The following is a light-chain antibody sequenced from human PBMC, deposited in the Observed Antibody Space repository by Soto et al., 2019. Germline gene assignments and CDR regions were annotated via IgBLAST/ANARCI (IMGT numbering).Light chain of an antibody. V-gene: IGKV1-9*01. CDR1: QGISSY. CDR2: AAS. J-gene: IGKJ4*01. Sequence: IQLTQSPSSLSASVGDRVTITCRASQGISSYLAWYQQKPGKAPKLLIYAASTLQSGVPSRFSGSESGTDFTLTISSLQPEDFATYYCQQLNSYPPLTFGGGTKVEIK. CDR3: QQLNSYPPLT.